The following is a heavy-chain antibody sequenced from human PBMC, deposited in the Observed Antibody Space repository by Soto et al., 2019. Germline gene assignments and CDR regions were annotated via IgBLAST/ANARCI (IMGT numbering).Heavy chain of an antibody. CDR1: GYTFTSYG. V-gene: IGHV1-18*01. J-gene: IGHJ5*02. CDR2: ISAYNGNT. CDR3: ARAYYGSGTKGWFDP. D-gene: IGHD3-10*01. Sequence: QVQLVQSGAEVKKPGASVKVTCKASGYTFTSYGISWVRQAPGQGLEWMGWISAYNGNTNYAQKLQGRVTMTTDTSSSTAYMELRSLRSDDTAVYYCARAYYGSGTKGWFDPWGQGTLVTVSS.